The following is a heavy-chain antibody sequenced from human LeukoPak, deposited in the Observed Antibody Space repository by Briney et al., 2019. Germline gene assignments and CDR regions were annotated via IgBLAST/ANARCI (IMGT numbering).Heavy chain of an antibody. V-gene: IGHV3-30-3*01. CDR2: ISYDGSNK. J-gene: IGHJ4*02. Sequence: HAGGSLRLSCAASGFTFSSYAMSWVRQAPGKGLEWVAVISYDGSNKYYADSVKGRFTFSRDNARNTLYLQMNSLRAEDTAVYYCARDGDGYNFDFWGQGALVTVSS. CDR3: ARDGDGYNFDF. D-gene: IGHD5-24*01. CDR1: GFTFSSYA.